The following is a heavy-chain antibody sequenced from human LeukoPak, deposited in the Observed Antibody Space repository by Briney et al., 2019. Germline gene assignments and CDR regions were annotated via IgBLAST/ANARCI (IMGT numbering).Heavy chain of an antibody. CDR1: GGSISSSSYY. D-gene: IGHD3-10*01. V-gene: IGHV4-39*01. CDR2: IYYSGST. Sequence: SETLSLTCTVSGGSISSSSYYWGWIRQPPGKGLEWIGSIYYSGSTYYNPSLKTRVTMYVDTSKKQFSLNLNSVTAADTAVYYCAISGSGTYYNEQFDYWGQGTLVTVSS. J-gene: IGHJ4*02. CDR3: AISGSGTYYNEQFDY.